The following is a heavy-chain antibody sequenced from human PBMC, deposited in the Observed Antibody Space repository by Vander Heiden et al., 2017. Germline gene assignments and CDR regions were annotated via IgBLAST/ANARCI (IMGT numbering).Heavy chain of an antibody. Sequence: EAQLVASGGGSAQPGGSLKLSSAASGPTSTGPAMHWVRQACGKGLEWGGRIRSKANSYATAYAASVKGRFTISRDDSKNTAYLQMNSLKTEDTAVYYCTRPFLYCSGGSCYGMDVWGQGTTVTVSS. J-gene: IGHJ6*02. CDR3: TRPFLYCSGGSCYGMDV. D-gene: IGHD2-15*01. V-gene: IGHV3-73*02. CDR1: GPTSTGPA. CDR2: IRSKANSYAT.